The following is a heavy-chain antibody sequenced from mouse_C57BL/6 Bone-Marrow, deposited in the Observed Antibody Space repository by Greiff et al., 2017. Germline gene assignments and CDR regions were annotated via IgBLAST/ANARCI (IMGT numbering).Heavy chain of an antibody. J-gene: IGHJ2*01. CDR3: ARGGSSGPHYFDY. CDR1: GYTFTSYW. CDR2: INPSNGGT. D-gene: IGHD3-2*02. Sequence: QVQLQQPGTELVKPGASVKLSCKASGYTFTSYWMHWVKQRPGQGLEWIGNINPSNGGTNYNEKFKSKATLTVDKSSSTAYMQLSSLTSEDYAVYYCARGGSSGPHYFDYWGQGTTLTVSS. V-gene: IGHV1-53*01.